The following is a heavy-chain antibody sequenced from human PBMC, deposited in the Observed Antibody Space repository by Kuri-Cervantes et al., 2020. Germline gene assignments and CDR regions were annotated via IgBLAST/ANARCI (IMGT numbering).Heavy chain of an antibody. CDR2: IYRSGGT. V-gene: IGHV4-30-4*01. J-gene: IGHJ3*02. D-gene: IGHD3-10*01. CDR1: GGSISSGDYY. CDR3: ARDRGLYGSGSPWREAFEI. Sequence: SETLSLTCTVSGGSISSGDYYWSWIRQSPGKGLEWIGYIYRSGGTYYNPPLKSRVTVPIDTSKNQFSLKLGSVTAADTAMYYCARDRGLYGSGSPWREAFEIWGQGTMVTVSS.